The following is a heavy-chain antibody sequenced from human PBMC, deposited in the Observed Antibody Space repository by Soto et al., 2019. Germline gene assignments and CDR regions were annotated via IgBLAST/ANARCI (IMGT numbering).Heavy chain of an antibody. J-gene: IGHJ6*01. D-gene: IGHD3-16*01. Sequence: WLSXRLSCSASVFTLVTYAMTVVRHPPGRGLECVSTIGVDGDAYYAASVKGRFNVSRDNYRSTLYLQMNGLRVEHEAIYYCEKDLFATSGHRFLLGSWGQRSLVKVSYG. CDR1: VFTLVTYA. V-gene: IGHV3-23*01. CDR3: EKDLFATSGHRFLLGSWGQRSLVKVSYG. CDR2: IGVDGDA.